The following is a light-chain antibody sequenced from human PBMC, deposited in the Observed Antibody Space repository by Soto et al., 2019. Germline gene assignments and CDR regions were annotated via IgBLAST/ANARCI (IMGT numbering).Light chain of an antibody. CDR3: AAWDGNLKGWL. CDR2: SDD. CDR1: TSNIGSQT. V-gene: IGLV1-44*01. J-gene: IGLJ3*02. Sequence: QSVLTQPPSASGTPGQRVTISCSGDTSNIGSQTVNWYQQFPGTAPRLLVYSDDQWPSGVPDRFSGSKSGTSASRAINGLQSEDEATYYCAAWDGNLKGWLFGGGTQLTVL.